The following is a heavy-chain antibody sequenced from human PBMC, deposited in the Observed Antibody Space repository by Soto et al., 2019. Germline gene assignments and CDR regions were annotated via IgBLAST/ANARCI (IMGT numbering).Heavy chain of an antibody. J-gene: IGHJ4*02. CDR2: INRSGAGT. CDR1: GDTITNSY. V-gene: IGHV1-46*01. Sequence: QVQLVQSGAEVRKPGASVKVSCKASGDTITNSYMHWVRQAPGQGLEWMGMINRSGAGTSFAQKFQGRVTMTRDTSTSTVYMELSSLRSEDTAVYYCAGDGDNGFDYWGQGTLVTVSS. D-gene: IGHD1-1*01. CDR3: AGDGDNGFDY.